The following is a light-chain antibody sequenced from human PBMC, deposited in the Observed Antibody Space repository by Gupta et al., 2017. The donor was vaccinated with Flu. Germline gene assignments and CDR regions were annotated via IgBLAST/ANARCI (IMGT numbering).Light chain of an antibody. CDR3: QVWDSSSDHPV. Sequence: SYVLTQPPSVSVAPGQTARITCGGNNIGSKSVHWYQQKPGQAPVLVVYDNNDRPSGIPERFSGSNSGNTATLTISRVEAGGEADYYWQVWDSSSDHPVFGGGTKLTVL. CDR2: DNN. J-gene: IGLJ2*01. V-gene: IGLV3-21*02. CDR1: NIGSKS.